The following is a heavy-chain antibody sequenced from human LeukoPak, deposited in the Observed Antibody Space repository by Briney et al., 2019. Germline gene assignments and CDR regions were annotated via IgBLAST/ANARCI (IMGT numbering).Heavy chain of an antibody. CDR1: GFTFSSYS. Sequence: GGSLRLYCAASGFTFSSYSMNWVRQAPGKGLEWVSSISSSSSYIYYAGSVKGRFTISRDNAKNSLYLQMNSLRAEDTAVYYCARDGIYDSSGYYFWGQGTLVTVSS. J-gene: IGHJ4*02. D-gene: IGHD3-22*01. CDR3: ARDGIYDSSGYYF. CDR2: ISSSSSYI. V-gene: IGHV3-21*01.